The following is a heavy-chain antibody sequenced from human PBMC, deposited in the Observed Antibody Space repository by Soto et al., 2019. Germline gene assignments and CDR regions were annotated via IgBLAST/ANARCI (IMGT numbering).Heavy chain of an antibody. CDR3: ARVPPRVEMNIYAVGLFHP. V-gene: IGHV1-8*01. J-gene: IGHJ5*02. D-gene: IGHD2-21*01. CDR1: GYTFTSYY. CDR2: MNPNSGNT. Sequence: QVQLVQSGAEVKKPGASVKVSCKASGYTFTSYYINWVRQATGQGLEWMGWMNPNSGNTGYPQKCQGRVTMTRNTSISTAYMELSSLRLDSMAVYYSARVPPRVEMNIYAVGLFHPWGQGTQVSVS.